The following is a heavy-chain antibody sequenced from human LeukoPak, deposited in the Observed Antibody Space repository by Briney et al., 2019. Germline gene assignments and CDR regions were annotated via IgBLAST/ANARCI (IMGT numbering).Heavy chain of an antibody. Sequence: GGSLRLSCAAYGFTFSSYWMNWVRQAPGKGLVWVSRIASDGSSTTYADSVKGRFSISRDNAKNTLYLQMNSLRVEDTAVYYCARGRPHGNDYWGQGTLVTVSS. CDR3: ARGRPHGNDY. J-gene: IGHJ4*02. CDR2: IASDGSST. D-gene: IGHD4-23*01. CDR1: GFTFSSYW. V-gene: IGHV3-74*01.